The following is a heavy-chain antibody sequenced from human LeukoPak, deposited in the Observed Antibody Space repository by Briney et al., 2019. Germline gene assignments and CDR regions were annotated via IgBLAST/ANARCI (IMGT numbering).Heavy chain of an antibody. D-gene: IGHD5-24*01. CDR3: ARDRRWQQLVGLDY. CDR2: IRYDGSNK. Sequence: GGSLRLSCAASGFTFSSYWMSWVRQAPGKGLEWVAFIRYDGSNKYYADSVKGRFTISRDNSKNTLYLQMNSLRVEDTAVYYCARDRRWQQLVGLDYWGQGTLVTVSS. V-gene: IGHV3-30*02. J-gene: IGHJ4*02. CDR1: GFTFSSYW.